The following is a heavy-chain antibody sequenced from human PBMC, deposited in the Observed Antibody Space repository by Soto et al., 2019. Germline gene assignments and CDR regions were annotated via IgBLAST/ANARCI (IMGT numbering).Heavy chain of an antibody. CDR3: GRTFLGRPLRFRSAGQLDV. CDR1: GGSITTTNYY. V-gene: IGHV4-39*01. CDR2: IYNSGST. J-gene: IGHJ6*04. Sequence: QLQLQESGPGLLKPSETLSLTCTVSGGSITTTNYYWGWIRQPPGKGLEWIGSIYNSGSTYYNPSLKSRVTISVDTPKTQFSLTLNSVTAADTAVYYCGRTFLGRPLRFRSAGQLDVWGKGTTVTVSS. D-gene: IGHD3-3*01.